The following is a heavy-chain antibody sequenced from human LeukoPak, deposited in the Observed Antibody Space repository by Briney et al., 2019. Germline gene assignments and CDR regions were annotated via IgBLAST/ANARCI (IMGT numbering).Heavy chain of an antibody. CDR1: GYTFTGYY. CDR2: INPNSGGT. CDR3: ARDPTGDYLDF. J-gene: IGHJ4*02. Sequence: GASVKVSCKASGYTFTGYYMHWVRQAPGQGLEWMGWINPNSGGTNYAQNFQGRVTMTRDTSISTAYMELSRLRSDDTADYYCARDPTGDYLDFWGQGTLVTVSS. V-gene: IGHV1-2*02. D-gene: IGHD1-14*01.